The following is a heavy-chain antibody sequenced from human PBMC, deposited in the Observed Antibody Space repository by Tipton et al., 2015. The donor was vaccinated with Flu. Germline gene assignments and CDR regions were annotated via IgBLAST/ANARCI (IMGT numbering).Heavy chain of an antibody. CDR1: GFTFRNFG. J-gene: IGHJ4*02. D-gene: IGHD6-19*01. Sequence: EASGFTFRNFGMHWVRQAPGKGLEWLSIISYDGANKYYAESVRGRFTVSRDNSKNTLDLHMDSLRPEDTAVYYCAKDPSYSSAWYLDHWGQGALVTVSS. CDR3: AKDPSYSSAWYLDH. V-gene: IGHV3-30*18. CDR2: ISYDGANK.